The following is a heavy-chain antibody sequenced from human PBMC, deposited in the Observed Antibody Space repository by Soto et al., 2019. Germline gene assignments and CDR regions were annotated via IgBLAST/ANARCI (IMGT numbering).Heavy chain of an antibody. CDR3: ARELLDGYNCY. CDR1: GFTFSSYS. D-gene: IGHD5-12*01. CDR2: ISSSSSYI. J-gene: IGHJ4*02. Sequence: EVQLVESGGGLVTPGGSLRLSCAASGFTFSSYSMNWVRQAPGKGLEWVSSISSSSSYIYYADSVKGRFTISRDNAKNSLYLQMNSMRAEDTAVYYCARELLDGYNCYWGQGTLVTVSS. V-gene: IGHV3-21*01.